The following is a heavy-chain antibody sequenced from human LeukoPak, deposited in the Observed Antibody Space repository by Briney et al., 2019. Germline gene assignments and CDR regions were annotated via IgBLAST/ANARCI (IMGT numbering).Heavy chain of an antibody. Sequence: SETLSLTCTVSGGSISSSNYYWGWIRQPPGKGLEWIGSIHNSGSTDYNPSLKSRATISVDTSKKQFSLKLNSVTAADTAVYYCARLVKYYYDSSGSYYFDYWGQGTLVTVSS. V-gene: IGHV4-39*07. J-gene: IGHJ4*02. CDR1: GGSISSSNYY. D-gene: IGHD3-22*01. CDR2: IHNSGST. CDR3: ARLVKYYYDSSGSYYFDY.